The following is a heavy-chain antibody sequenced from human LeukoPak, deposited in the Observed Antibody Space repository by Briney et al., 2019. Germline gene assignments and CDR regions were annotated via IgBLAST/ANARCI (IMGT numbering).Heavy chain of an antibody. Sequence: SETLSLTCAVYGGSFSGYYWSWIRQPPGKGLEWIGEINHSGSTNYNPSLKSRVTISVDTSKNQFSLKLSSVTAAGTAVYYCARGPQRAFDIWGQGTMVTVSS. CDR1: GGSFSGYY. V-gene: IGHV4-34*01. J-gene: IGHJ3*02. CDR3: ARGPQRAFDI. CDR2: INHSGST.